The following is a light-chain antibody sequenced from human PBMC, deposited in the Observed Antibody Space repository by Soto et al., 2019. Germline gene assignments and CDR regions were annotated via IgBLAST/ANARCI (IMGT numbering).Light chain of an antibody. J-gene: IGKJ1*01. CDR3: QQYGSSGT. Sequence: IQMTQSPSTLSASVGYRVTIACRASQSIGSGLAWYQQKPGKAPKLLISDASTLESGVPSRFSGSGSGTEFTLTISSLEHEDFAVYYCQQYGSSGTFGQGTKVDIK. V-gene: IGKV1-5*01. CDR1: QSIGSG. CDR2: DAS.